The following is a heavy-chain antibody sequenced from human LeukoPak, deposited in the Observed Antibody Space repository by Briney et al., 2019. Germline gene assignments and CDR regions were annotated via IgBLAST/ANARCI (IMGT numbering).Heavy chain of an antibody. CDR3: ARGRGWSNYVDY. J-gene: IGHJ4*02. D-gene: IGHD3-10*01. V-gene: IGHV4-59*08. CDR1: GGSISSYY. Sequence: SETLSLTCTVSGGSISSYYWSWIRQPPGKGLEWIGYISHSGSTYYNPSLKNRLTLSLDTSKNQFSLRLNSVTAADTAVYYCARGRGWSNYVDYWGQGTLVTVSS. CDR2: ISHSGST.